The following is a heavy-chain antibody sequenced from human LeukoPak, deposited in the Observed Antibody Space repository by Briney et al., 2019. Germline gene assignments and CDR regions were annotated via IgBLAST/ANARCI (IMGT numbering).Heavy chain of an antibody. J-gene: IGHJ6*02. CDR3: ARDQSARRYYYYYYGMDV. V-gene: IGHV3-64*01. CDR2: ISCNGGST. Sequence: PGGSLRLSCAASGFTFSSYAMHWIRQAPGKGLEYVSAISCNGGSTYYANSVKGRSTISRDNSKNTLYLQMGSLRAEDMAVYYCARDQSARRYYYYYYGMDVWGQGTTVTVSS. CDR1: GFTFSSYA.